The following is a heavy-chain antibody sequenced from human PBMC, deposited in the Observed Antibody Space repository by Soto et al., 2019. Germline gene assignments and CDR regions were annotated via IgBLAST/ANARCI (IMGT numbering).Heavy chain of an antibody. Sequence: GSLRLSCAVSGFTFSYSALHWVRQAPGRGLEWLGRIRSKVYSYATAYAESVKGRITISRDDSENTAYLQMNSLEIEDTAVYYCASPGRDPGTPFDYWGQGTLVTVSS. CDR3: ASPGRDPGTPFDY. J-gene: IGHJ4*02. CDR2: IRSKVYSYAT. V-gene: IGHV3-73*01. CDR1: GFTFSYSA.